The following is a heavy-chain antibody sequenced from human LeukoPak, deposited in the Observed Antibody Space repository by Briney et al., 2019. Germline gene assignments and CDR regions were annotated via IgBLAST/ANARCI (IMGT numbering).Heavy chain of an antibody. V-gene: IGHV4-38-2*02. D-gene: IGHD3-22*01. Sequence: SETLSLTCTVSGGSISSYYWSWIRQPPGKGLEWIGSIYHSGSTYYNPSLKSRVTISVDTSKNQFSLKLSSVTAADTAVYYCARDRITMIVVVPRGAFDIWGQGTMVTVSS. CDR1: GGSISSYY. CDR2: IYHSGST. J-gene: IGHJ3*02. CDR3: ARDRITMIVVVPRGAFDI.